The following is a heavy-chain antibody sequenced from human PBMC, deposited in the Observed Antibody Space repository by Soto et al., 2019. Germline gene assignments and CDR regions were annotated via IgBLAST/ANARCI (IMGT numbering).Heavy chain of an antibody. CDR2: IIPILGIA. D-gene: IGHD2-2*01. V-gene: IGHV1-69*02. Sequence: QVQLVQSGAEVKKPGSSVKVSCKASGGTFSSYTISWVRQAPGQGLEWMGRIIPILGIAKYAQKFQGRVTSTADKSTSTAYMELSSLRAEDTAVYYCARTSCSSTSCPYDYWGQGTLVTVSS. CDR1: GGTFSSYT. J-gene: IGHJ4*02. CDR3: ARTSCSSTSCPYDY.